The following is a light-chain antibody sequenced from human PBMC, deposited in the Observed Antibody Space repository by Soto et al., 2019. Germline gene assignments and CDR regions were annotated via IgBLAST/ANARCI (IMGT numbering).Light chain of an antibody. CDR2: STD. V-gene: IGLV1-47*01. CDR3: AAWDDSLSGPV. CDR1: SSNIGTNY. Sequence: QSVLTQSPSASGTPGQRVTVSCSGSSSNIGTNYVYWYQQLPGTAPKVLIYSTDKRPSGVPDRLSGSKSGTSAALAISGLRYEDEADYYCAAWDDSLSGPVFGGGTKVTVL. J-gene: IGLJ2*01.